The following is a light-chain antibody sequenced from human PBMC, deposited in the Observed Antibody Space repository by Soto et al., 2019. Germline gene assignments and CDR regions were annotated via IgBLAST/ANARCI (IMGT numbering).Light chain of an antibody. J-gene: IGKJ4*01. CDR1: QTISRS. CDR3: QQLERYPST. V-gene: IGKV1-5*03. Sequence: DIQMTQSPSTLSASVGDRVTITCRASQTISRSLVWYQQKPGKAPKLLIYMAYSLESGVPSRFSGSGSGTEFTLTISSLQPEDFATYYCQQLERYPSTFGGGTKVDIK. CDR2: MAY.